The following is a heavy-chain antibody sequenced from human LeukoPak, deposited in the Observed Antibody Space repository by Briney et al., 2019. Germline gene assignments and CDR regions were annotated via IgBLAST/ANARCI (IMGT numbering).Heavy chain of an antibody. CDR2: IYSGGST. D-gene: IGHD3-10*01. CDR3: ARDHLAYYGSGSPSVSY. CDR1: GFIVSSNY. J-gene: IGHJ4*02. V-gene: IGHV3-53*01. Sequence: GGSLRLSCAASGFIVSSNYMSWVRQAPGKGLEWVSVIYSGGSTYYADSVKGRFTISRDNAKNSLYLQMNSLRAEDTAVYYCARDHLAYYGSGSPSVSYWGQGTLVTVSS.